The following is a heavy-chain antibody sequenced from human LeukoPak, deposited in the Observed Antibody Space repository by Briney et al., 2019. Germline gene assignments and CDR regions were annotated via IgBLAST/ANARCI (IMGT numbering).Heavy chain of an antibody. CDR1: GFTFSSYG. V-gene: IGHV3-30*03. Sequence: QSGRSLRLSCAASGFTFSSYGMHWVRQAPGKGLEWVAVISYDGSNKYYADSVKGRFTISRDNAKNSLYLQMNSLRAEDTAVYYCARGARRGLVGVTWKAFDIWGQGTMVTVSS. J-gene: IGHJ3*02. CDR2: ISYDGSNK. CDR3: ARGARRGLVGVTWKAFDI. D-gene: IGHD1-26*01.